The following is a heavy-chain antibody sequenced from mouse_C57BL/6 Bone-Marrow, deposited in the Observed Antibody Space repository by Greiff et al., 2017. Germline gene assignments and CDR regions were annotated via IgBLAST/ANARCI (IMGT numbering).Heavy chain of an antibody. CDR1: GYTFTSYW. Sequence: QVQLKQPGAELVKPGASVKMSCKASGYTFTSYWITWVKQRPGQGLEWIGALYPGSGSTNYNEKFKSKATLTVDTSSSPAYMQLSSLTSEDSAVYYCARPYYSNYWYFDVWGTGTTVTVSS. CDR3: ARPYYSNYWYFDV. D-gene: IGHD2-5*01. V-gene: IGHV1-55*01. J-gene: IGHJ1*03. CDR2: LYPGSGST.